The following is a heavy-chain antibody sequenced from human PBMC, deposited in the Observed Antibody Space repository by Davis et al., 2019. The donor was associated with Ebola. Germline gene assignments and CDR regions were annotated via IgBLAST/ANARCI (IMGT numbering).Heavy chain of an antibody. CDR2: IHNVWST. CDR3: ARLRRDGHNRPFDT. D-gene: IGHD5-24*01. J-gene: IGHJ4*02. Sequence: MPSETLSLTCNVSGGSINSDYWNWIRQPPGKGLEWIGYIHNVWSTNYNPSLKSRVTISVDVSKNQFSLKLTSVTAADTAVYYCARLRRDGHNRPFDTWGQGTLVTVSS. V-gene: IGHV4-59*08. CDR1: GGSINSDY.